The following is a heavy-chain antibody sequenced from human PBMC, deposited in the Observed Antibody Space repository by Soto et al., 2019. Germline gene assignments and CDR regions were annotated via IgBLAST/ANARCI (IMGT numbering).Heavy chain of an antibody. CDR1: GGSISSISYY. V-gene: IGHV4-39*01. Sequence: QLQLQESGPGLVKPSETLALTCTVSGGSISSISYYWGWIRQPPGKGLEWIGSIKYSGHTFYNPSPKSRVAMSGDTSKTQFSLRLSSVTAAETAVYYGARVDIAVVPSTTFDYWGQGTLVTVSS. CDR2: IKYSGHT. CDR3: ARVDIAVVPSTTFDY. D-gene: IGHD2-2*01. J-gene: IGHJ4*02.